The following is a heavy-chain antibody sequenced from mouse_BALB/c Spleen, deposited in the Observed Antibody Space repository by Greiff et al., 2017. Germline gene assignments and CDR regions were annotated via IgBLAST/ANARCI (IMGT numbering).Heavy chain of an antibody. V-gene: IGHV1-63*02. CDR3: ARRVDGSYYYAMDY. Sequence: QVQLKESGAELVRPGTSVKISCKASGYTFTNYWLGWVKQRPGHGLEWIGDIYPGGGYTNYNEKFKGKATLTADTSSSTAYMQLSSLTSEDSAVYFCARRVDGSYYYAMDYWGQGTSVTVSS. J-gene: IGHJ4*01. D-gene: IGHD2-3*01. CDR2: IYPGGGYT. CDR1: GYTFTNYW.